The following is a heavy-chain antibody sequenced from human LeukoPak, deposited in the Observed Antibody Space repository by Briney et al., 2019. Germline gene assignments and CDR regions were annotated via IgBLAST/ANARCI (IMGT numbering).Heavy chain of an antibody. D-gene: IGHD1-26*01. V-gene: IGHV5-51*01. Sequence: GESLKISRKGSGYRLTSYWIGWVRQMPGKGLEWMGFIYPGDSDTRYSPSFQGQVTISADKSMSTAYLQWSSLKASDTAMYYCARRRGRYSGDAFDIWGQGTMVTVSS. CDR3: ARRRGRYSGDAFDI. CDR1: GYRLTSYW. J-gene: IGHJ3*02. CDR2: IYPGDSDT.